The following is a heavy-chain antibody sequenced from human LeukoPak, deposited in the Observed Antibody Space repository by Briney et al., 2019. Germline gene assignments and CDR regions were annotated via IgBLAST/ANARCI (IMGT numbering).Heavy chain of an antibody. Sequence: GGSLRLSCAASGFTFSSYSMNWVRQAPGKGLEWVSSISSSSSYTYYADSVKGRFTISRDNAKNSLYLQMNSLRAEDTAVYYCAGGRSSSGSMNEYWGQGTLVTVSS. D-gene: IGHD3-10*01. CDR1: GFTFSSYS. V-gene: IGHV3-21*01. J-gene: IGHJ4*02. CDR3: AGGRSSSGSMNEY. CDR2: ISSSSSYT.